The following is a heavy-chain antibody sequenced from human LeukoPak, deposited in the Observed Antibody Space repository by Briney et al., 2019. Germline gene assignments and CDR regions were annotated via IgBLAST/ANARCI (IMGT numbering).Heavy chain of an antibody. V-gene: IGHV4-61*01. J-gene: IGHJ4*02. CDR3: AAVGAHMIGY. CDR1: GGSISSSSYY. CDR2: IYYSGIT. Sequence: KPSETLSLTCTVSGGSISSSSYYWSWIRQPPGKGLEWLGYIYYSGITNYNPSLKSRVTISVDTSKNQFSLKLSSVTAADTAVYYCAAVGAHMIGYWGQGTLVTVSS. D-gene: IGHD1-26*01.